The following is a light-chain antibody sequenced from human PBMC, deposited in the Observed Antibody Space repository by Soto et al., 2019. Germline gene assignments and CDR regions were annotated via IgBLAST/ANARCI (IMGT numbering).Light chain of an antibody. Sequence: EIVLTQSPGTLSLSPGERATLSCRASQSVSSSYLAWYQQKPGQAPRLLIYGASSRATGIPDRFSGSGSGTDFALTISRLEPEDFAVYYCQQYGSSSYTFGQGTKLVSK. V-gene: IGKV3-20*01. CDR1: QSVSSSY. CDR3: QQYGSSSYT. CDR2: GAS. J-gene: IGKJ2*01.